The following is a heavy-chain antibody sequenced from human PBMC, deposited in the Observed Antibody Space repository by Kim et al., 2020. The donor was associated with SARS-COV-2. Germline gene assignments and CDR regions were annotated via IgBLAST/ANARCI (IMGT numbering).Heavy chain of an antibody. J-gene: IGHJ4*02. CDR2: IVANRGNT. Sequence: GGSLRLSCAASGFTFSSYAMSWVRQAPGKGPEWVSGIVANRGNTYYADSVKGRFTISRDNSKNTLYLQMNSLRDEDTAVYYCAKMLRTLFGDSWYDNYFDYWGQGTLVTVSS. CDR3: AKMLRTLFGDSWYDNYFDY. CDR1: GFTFSSYA. V-gene: IGHV3-23*01. D-gene: IGHD6-13*01.